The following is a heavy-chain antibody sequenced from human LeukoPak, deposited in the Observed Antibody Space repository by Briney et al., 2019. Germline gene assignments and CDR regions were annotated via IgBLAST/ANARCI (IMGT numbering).Heavy chain of an antibody. Sequence: SETLSLTCTVSGGSISSSIYFWGWIRQSPGKGLEWIGSMYYSGTTYYNPSLKSRVTISVDTSKNQFSLKVTSVTAADTAVYYCAKTRRGVAARIDDWGQGTLVTVSS. V-gene: IGHV4-39*07. CDR3: AKTRRGVAARIDD. D-gene: IGHD6-6*01. CDR1: GGSISSSIYF. J-gene: IGHJ4*02. CDR2: MYYSGTT.